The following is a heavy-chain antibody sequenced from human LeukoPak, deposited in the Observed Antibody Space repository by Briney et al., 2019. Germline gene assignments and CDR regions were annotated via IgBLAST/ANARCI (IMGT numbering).Heavy chain of an antibody. CDR3: ARIKWELHPDYFDY. CDR2: ISSSGSTI. D-gene: IGHD1-26*01. CDR1: GFTFSSYE. J-gene: IGHJ4*02. V-gene: IGHV3-48*03. Sequence: GGSLRLSCAASGFTFSSYEMNWVRQAPGKGLEWVSYISSSGSTIYYADSVKGRFTISRDNAKNSLYLQMNSLRAEDTAVYYCARIKWELHPDYFDYWGQGTLVTVSS.